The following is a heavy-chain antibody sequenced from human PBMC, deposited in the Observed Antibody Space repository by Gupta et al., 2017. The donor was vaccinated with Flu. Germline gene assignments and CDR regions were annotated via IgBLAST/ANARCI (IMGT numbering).Heavy chain of an antibody. CDR1: ISSSSYY. Sequence: ISSSSYYCDCIVRPPGKGLEWIGTTYYSGSRHYCQSLKTRVTTSVDRSTNQFSLKVITVTAADTATYYCARHFSAEPIDRWGQGSLVIVSS. D-gene: IGHD3-10*01. J-gene: IGHJ5*02. CDR3: ARHFSAEPIDR. V-gene: IGHV4-39*01. CDR2: TYYSGSR.